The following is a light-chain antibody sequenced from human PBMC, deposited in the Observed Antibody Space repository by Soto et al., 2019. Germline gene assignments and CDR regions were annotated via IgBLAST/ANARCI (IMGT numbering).Light chain of an antibody. CDR1: QSVSSSF. J-gene: IGKJ3*01. V-gene: IGKV3-20*01. CDR3: QQYDSSPSP. CDR2: GAS. Sequence: EIVLTQSPGTLSLSPGERATLSCRASQSVSSSFLAWYQQKPGQAPRLLIYGASSRATGIPDRFSGSGSGTDFTLTISRLEPEDFAVYYCQQYDSSPSPFGPGTKVYI.